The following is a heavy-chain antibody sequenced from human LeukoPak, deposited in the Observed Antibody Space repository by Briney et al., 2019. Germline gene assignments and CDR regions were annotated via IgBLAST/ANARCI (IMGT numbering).Heavy chain of an antibody. CDR2: MSYDGSNK. D-gene: IGHD3-22*01. J-gene: IGHJ6*02. V-gene: IGHV3-30-3*01. CDR1: GFTFSSYA. CDR3: AREELFFYYYDSSGLYGMDV. Sequence: GRSLRLSCAASGFTFSSYAMHWVRQAPGKGLEWVAVMSYDGSNKYYADSVKGRFTISRDNSKNTLYLQMNSLRAEDTAVYYCAREELFFYYYDSSGLYGMDVWGQGTTVTVSS.